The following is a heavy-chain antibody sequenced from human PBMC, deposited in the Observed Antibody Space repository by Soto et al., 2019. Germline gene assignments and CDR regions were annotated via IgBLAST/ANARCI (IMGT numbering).Heavy chain of an antibody. CDR2: IKEDGSEK. CDR3: VRGGSHSFDY. D-gene: IGHD1-26*01. V-gene: IGHV3-7*05. J-gene: IGHJ4*02. CDR1: GFTFSNYW. Sequence: EVQLVESGGGLVQPGGSLRLSCAASGFTFSNYWMSWVRQAPGKGLEWVANIKEDGSEKYHVDSVKGRFTISRDNAKNLMXLQMDSLRAEDTAVYKCVRGGSHSFDYCGQGTLVTVSS.